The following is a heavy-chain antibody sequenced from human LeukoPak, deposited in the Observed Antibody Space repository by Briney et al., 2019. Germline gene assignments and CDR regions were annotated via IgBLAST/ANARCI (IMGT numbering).Heavy chain of an antibody. V-gene: IGHV3-7*03. CDR1: GFTFTNDF. J-gene: IGHJ4*02. Sequence: GGSLRLSCAASGFTFTNDFMTWVRQAPGKGLEWVANMKVDGSDIHYVDSVKGRFTISRDNSKNTLYLQMNSLRAEDTAVYYCAKDEGREVRGDYWGQGTLVTVSS. CDR3: AKDEGREVRGDY. D-gene: IGHD1-26*01. CDR2: MKVDGSDI.